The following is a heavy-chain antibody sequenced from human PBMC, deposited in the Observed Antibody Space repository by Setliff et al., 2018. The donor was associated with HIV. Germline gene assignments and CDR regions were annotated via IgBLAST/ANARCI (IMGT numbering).Heavy chain of an antibody. Sequence: PSETLSLTCAVSGGSISSSNWWSWVRQSPGKGLEWIGEIYHSGSTNYNPSLKSRVTISLDKSKNQISLKLTSVTAADTAVYYCARGMQYQLLRNWYCDLWGRGTLVTVSS. CDR1: GGSISSSNW. CDR2: IYHSGST. CDR3: ARGMQYQLLRNWYCDL. D-gene: IGHD2-2*01. J-gene: IGHJ2*01. V-gene: IGHV4-4*02.